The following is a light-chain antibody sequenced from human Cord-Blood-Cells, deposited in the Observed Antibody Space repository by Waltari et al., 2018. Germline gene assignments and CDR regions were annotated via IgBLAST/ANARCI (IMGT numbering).Light chain of an antibody. CDR1: QSVLYSSNNKNY. CDR3: QQYYSTIT. Sequence: DIVMTQSSDSLAVSLGERATIHSKSSQSVLYSSNNKNYLAWYQQKPGQPPKLLIYWASTRESGVPDRFSGSGSGTDFTLTISSLQAEDVAVYYCQQYYSTITFGQGTRLEIK. CDR2: WAS. V-gene: IGKV4-1*01. J-gene: IGKJ5*01.